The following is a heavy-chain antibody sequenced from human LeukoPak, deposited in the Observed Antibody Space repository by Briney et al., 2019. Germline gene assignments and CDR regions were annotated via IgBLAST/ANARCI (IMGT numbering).Heavy chain of an antibody. Sequence: GGSLRLSCAASGFTFSSYAMSWVRQAPGKGLEWVSAISGSGGSTYYADSVKGRFTISRDNSKNTLYLQMNSLRAEDTAVYYCAKDLGSYCSSTSCYWGGVLSRVAFDIWGQGTMVTVSS. D-gene: IGHD2-2*01. CDR2: ISGSGGST. CDR1: GFTFSSYA. V-gene: IGHV3-23*01. CDR3: AKDLGSYCSSTSCYWGGVLSRVAFDI. J-gene: IGHJ3*02.